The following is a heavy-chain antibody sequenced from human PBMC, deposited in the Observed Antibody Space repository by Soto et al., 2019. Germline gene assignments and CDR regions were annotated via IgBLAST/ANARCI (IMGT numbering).Heavy chain of an antibody. D-gene: IGHD2-8*01. J-gene: IGHJ6*02. CDR1: GYTFTGYY. CDR2: INPNSGGT. CDR3: ARDRGRILHYRARPPYGMDV. Sequence: ASVKVSCKASGYTFTGYYMHWVRQAPGQGLEWMGWINPNSGGTNYAQKFQGRVTMTRDTSISTAYMELSRLRSDDTAVYYCARDRGRILHYRARPPYGMDVWGQGTTVTVSS. V-gene: IGHV1-2*02.